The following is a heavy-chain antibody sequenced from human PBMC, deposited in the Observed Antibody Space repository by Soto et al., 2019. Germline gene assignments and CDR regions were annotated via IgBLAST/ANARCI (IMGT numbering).Heavy chain of an antibody. D-gene: IGHD3-10*01. J-gene: IGHJ1*01. Sequence: PGESLKISCKGSGYSFSIYWIAWVRHMPGKGLEWMGIVYPGDSDTRYSPSFQGQVTISVDKSIDTAYLQWSSLKASDTAMYYCARQDGSGIYYFAHWGHGTLVTVSS. CDR2: VYPGDSDT. V-gene: IGHV5-51*01. CDR3: ARQDGSGIYYFAH. CDR1: GYSFSIYW.